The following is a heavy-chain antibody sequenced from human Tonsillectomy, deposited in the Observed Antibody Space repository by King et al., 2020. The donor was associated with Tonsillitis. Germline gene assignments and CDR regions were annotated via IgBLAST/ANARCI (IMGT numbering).Heavy chain of an antibody. CDR3: AKDVAVAGGVLYFDY. Sequence: VQLVESGGGLVQPGGSLRLSCAASGFTFSSYAMSWVRQAPGKGLEWVSAVSGSGGSTYDADSVKGRFTNSRANSKNTLHLQMNSLRAEDTAVYYCAKDVAVAGGVLYFDYWGQGTLVTVSS. CDR1: GFTFSSYA. D-gene: IGHD6-19*01. V-gene: IGHV3-23*04. CDR2: VSGSGGST. J-gene: IGHJ4*02.